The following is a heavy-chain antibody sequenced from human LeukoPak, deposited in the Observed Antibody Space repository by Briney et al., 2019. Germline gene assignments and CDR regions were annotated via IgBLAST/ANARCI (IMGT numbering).Heavy chain of an antibody. CDR3: ARDRAGGSPRGAFDI. D-gene: IGHD2-15*01. V-gene: IGHV3-30-3*01. Sequence: GGSLRLSCAASGFTFSSYAMHWVRQAPGKGLEWVAVISYDGSNKHYADSVKGRFTISRDNSKNTLYLQMNSLRAEDTAVYYCARDRAGGSPRGAFDIWGQGTMVTVSS. CDR1: GFTFSSYA. J-gene: IGHJ3*02. CDR2: ISYDGSNK.